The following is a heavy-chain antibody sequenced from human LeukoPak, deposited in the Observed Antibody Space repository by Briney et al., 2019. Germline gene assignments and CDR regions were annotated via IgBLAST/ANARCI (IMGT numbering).Heavy chain of an antibody. CDR1: GFTFDDYA. CDR3: ARQGGGCLDY. CDR2: ISWNSGSI. Sequence: PGGSLRLSCAASGFTFDDYAMHWVRQAPGKGLEWVSGISWNSGSIGYADSVKGRFTISRDNAKNSLYLQMNSLRAEDTAVYYCARQGGGCLDYWGQGTLVTVSS. D-gene: IGHD2-15*01. V-gene: IGHV3-9*01. J-gene: IGHJ4*02.